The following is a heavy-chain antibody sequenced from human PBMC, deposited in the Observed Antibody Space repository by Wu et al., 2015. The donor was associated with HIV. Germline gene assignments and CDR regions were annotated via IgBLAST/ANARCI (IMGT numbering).Heavy chain of an antibody. CDR3: AXVRVTSGYGPLDLYGYLGDRGTVYG. CDR1: AYVFSAYY. D-gene: IGHD5-12*01. V-gene: IGHV1-2*02. J-gene: IGHJ6*01. Sequence: QVQLIQSGAEVKKPGASVKVSCKASAYVFSAYYMHWVRQVPGQGLEWMGWINPQSDGTNYAQKFQGRLTMTVDTSTNTAYMELRRLRSDDTAVYYCAXVRVTSGYGPLDLYGYLGDRGTVYG. CDR2: INPQSDGT.